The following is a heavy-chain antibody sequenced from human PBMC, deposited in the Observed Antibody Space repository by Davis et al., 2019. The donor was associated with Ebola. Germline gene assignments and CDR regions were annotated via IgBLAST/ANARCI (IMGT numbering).Heavy chain of an antibody. D-gene: IGHD6-19*01. V-gene: IGHV4-59*11. CDR3: TAGYSSGWFS. Sequence: PSETLSLTCTVSGGSISSHYWSWIRQPPGKGLEWIGYIYYSGSTNYNPSLKSRVTISVDTSKNQFSLKLSSVTAADTAVYYCTAGYSSGWFSWGQGTLVTVSS. J-gene: IGHJ5*02. CDR2: IYYSGST. CDR1: GGSISSHY.